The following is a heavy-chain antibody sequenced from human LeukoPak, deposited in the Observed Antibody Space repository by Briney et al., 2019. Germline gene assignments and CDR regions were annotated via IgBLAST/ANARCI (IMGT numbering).Heavy chain of an antibody. J-gene: IGHJ6*02. Sequence: SQTLSLTCTVSGGSISSGGYYWSWIRQPPGKGLEWIGEINHSGSTNYNPSLKSRVTISVDTSKNQFSLKLSSVTAADTAVYYCARGLPISGMDVWGQGTTVTVSS. CDR3: ARGLPISGMDV. D-gene: IGHD2/OR15-2a*01. V-gene: IGHV4-30-2*01. CDR2: INHSGST. CDR1: GGSISSGGYY.